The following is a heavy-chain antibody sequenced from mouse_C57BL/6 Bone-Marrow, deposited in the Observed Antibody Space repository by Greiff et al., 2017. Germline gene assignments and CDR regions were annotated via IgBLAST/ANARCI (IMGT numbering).Heavy chain of an antibody. CDR2: IHPNSGST. CDR1: GYTFTSYW. CDR3: ARYDGYYVDY. Sequence: QVQLKQPGAELVKPGASVKLSCKASGYTFTSYWMHWVKQRPGQGLEWIGMIHPNSGSTNYNEKFKSKATLTEDKSSSTAYMQLSSLTSEDSAVYYCARYDGYYVDYWGQGTTLTVSS. V-gene: IGHV1-64*01. D-gene: IGHD2-3*01. J-gene: IGHJ2*01.